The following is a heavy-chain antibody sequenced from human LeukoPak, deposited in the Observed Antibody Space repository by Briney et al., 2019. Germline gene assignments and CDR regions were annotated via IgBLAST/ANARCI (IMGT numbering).Heavy chain of an antibody. Sequence: QAGGSLRLSCAASGFSFTTYWMSWVRQAQGKGLEWVANINQDGTEKYYVDSVKGRFTISRDNGKNSLYLQMNSPRVEDTAVYYCAKLAKYFYGAETFYFFEHWGQGTPVTASS. V-gene: IGHV3-7*01. CDR2: INQDGTEK. D-gene: IGHD3-10*01. CDR3: AKLAKYFYGAETFYFFEH. CDR1: GFSFTTYW. J-gene: IGHJ4*02.